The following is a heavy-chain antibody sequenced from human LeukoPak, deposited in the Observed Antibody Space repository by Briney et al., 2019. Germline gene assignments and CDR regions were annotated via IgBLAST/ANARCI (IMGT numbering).Heavy chain of an antibody. CDR1: GYTFTSYG. J-gene: IGHJ4*02. CDR2: ISAYSGDT. D-gene: IGHD6-13*01. CDR3: ARVGIATAVGNPSFDH. V-gene: IGHV1-18*01. Sequence: ASVKVSCKASGYTFTSYGISWVRQAPGQGLEWMGWISAYSGDTKYEQKFQGRVTMTTDTSTSTAYMDLRSLRSDDTAVYYCARVGIATAVGNPSFDHWGQGTLVTVST.